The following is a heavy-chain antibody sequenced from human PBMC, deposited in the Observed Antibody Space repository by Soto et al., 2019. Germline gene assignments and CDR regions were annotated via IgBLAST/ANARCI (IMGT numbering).Heavy chain of an antibody. V-gene: IGHV1-24*01. J-gene: IGHJ4*02. CDR2: FDPEDGET. CDR3: GTDHVTIFGVVSDY. Sequence: ASVKVSCKVSGYTLTELSMHWVRQAPGKGLEWMGGFDPEDGETIYAQKFQGRVTMSEDTSTDTAYMELSSQRSEFTAVYYCGTDHVTIFGVVSDYCGQGSLVTVSS. CDR1: GYTLTELS. D-gene: IGHD3-3*01.